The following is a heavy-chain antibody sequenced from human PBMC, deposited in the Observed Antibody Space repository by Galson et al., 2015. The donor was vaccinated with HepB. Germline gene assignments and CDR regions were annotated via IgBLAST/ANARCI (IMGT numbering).Heavy chain of an antibody. V-gene: IGHV1-69*04. Sequence: SVKVSCKASGGTFSSYAISWVRQAPGQGLEWMGRIIPILGIANYAQKFQGRVTITADKSTSTAYMELSSLRSEDTAVYYCARGGSGGDGYRSTTRTYYYYYGMDVWGQGTTVTVSS. J-gene: IGHJ6*02. CDR2: IIPILGIA. CDR1: GGTFSSYA. CDR3: ARGGSGGDGYRSTTRTYYYYYGMDV. D-gene: IGHD5-24*01.